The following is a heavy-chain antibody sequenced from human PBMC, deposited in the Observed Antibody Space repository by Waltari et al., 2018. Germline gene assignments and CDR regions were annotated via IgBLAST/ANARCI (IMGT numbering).Heavy chain of an antibody. CDR2: IYYSGST. CDR3: ARVEVSSPYAFDY. Sequence: QVQLQESGPGLVKPSETLSITCTVSDGCISIYYWRWNRQPPGKGLEWIGYIYYSGSTNYNPSLKSRVTISVDTSKNQFSLKLSSVTAADTAVYYCARVEVSSPYAFDYWGQGTLVTVSS. V-gene: IGHV4-59*01. J-gene: IGHJ4*02. D-gene: IGHD6-6*01. CDR1: DGCISIYY.